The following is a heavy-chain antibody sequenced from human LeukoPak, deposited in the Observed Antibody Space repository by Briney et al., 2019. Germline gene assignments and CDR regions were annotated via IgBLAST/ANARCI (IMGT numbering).Heavy chain of an antibody. CDR3: ARSYFGSGTFNGFDY. CDR2: IYHSGTT. J-gene: IGHJ4*02. D-gene: IGHD3-10*01. V-gene: IGHV4-4*02. CDR1: GTSIGLSNW. Sequence: SETLSLTCAVSGTSIGLSNWWTWVRQPPGKGLEWIGEIYHSGTTNYNPSLKSRVTISLDKSRNQFSLNLNSVSAADTAVYYCARSYFGSGTFNGFDYWGQGTLVTVSS.